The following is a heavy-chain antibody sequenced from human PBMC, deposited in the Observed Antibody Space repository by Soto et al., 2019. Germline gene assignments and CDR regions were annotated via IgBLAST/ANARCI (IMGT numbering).Heavy chain of an antibody. CDR2: IYYSGST. CDR3: SRHGTGTTENYYYYGMDV. CDR1: GGSISSSSYY. D-gene: IGHD1-7*01. V-gene: IGHV4-39*01. Sequence: QLQLQESGPALVKPSETLSLTCTVSGGSISSSSYYWGWIRQPPGKGLEWIGSIYYSGSTYYNTSLKSRVTISVDTSKNQCSLKRSSVTAADTAVYDFSRHGTGTTENYYYYGMDVWRQGTTVTVSS. J-gene: IGHJ6*02.